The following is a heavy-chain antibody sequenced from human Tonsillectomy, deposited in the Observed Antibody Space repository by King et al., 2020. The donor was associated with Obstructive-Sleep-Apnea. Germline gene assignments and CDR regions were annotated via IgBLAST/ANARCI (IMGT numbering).Heavy chain of an antibody. J-gene: IGHJ6*02. CDR1: GFTFSSYS. CDR3: ARDGYIVATIAGEDYYYYGMDV. CDR2: ISSSSSYI. V-gene: IGHV3-21*01. D-gene: IGHD5-12*01. Sequence: QLVQSGGGLVKPGGSLRLSCAASGFTFSSYSMNWVRQAPGKGLEWVSSISSSSSYIYYAESVKGRFTISRDNAKNSLYLQMNSLRAEDTAVYYCARDGYIVATIAGEDYYYYGMDVWGQGTTVTVSS.